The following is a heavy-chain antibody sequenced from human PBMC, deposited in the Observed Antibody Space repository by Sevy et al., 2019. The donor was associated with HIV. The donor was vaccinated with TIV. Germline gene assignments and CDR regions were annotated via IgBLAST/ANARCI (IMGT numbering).Heavy chain of an antibody. CDR3: ASGSLDSTGYPFDY. D-gene: IGHD3-22*01. Sequence: GRSLRLSCAASGFTFSIYTMNWVRQAPGKGLEWVSSISSSSTYIYYADSVRGRFTISRDNAKNSLYLKMHSLRAEDTAVYYCASGSLDSTGYPFDYWGQGTLVTVSS. CDR1: GFTFSIYT. CDR2: ISSSSTYI. J-gene: IGHJ4*02. V-gene: IGHV3-21*01.